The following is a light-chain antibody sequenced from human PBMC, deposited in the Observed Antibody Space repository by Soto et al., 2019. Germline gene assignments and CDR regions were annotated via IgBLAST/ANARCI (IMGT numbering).Light chain of an antibody. Sequence: EIVLTQSPCTLSLSPGERATLSCRASQSFSSYYLAWYQQKPGQAPRLLIYDASTRATGIPDRFSGSGSGTDFTLTISRLEPEDFAVYYCQHYGSSRTFGQGTKVDI. V-gene: IGKV3-20*01. J-gene: IGKJ1*01. CDR1: QSFSSYY. CDR3: QHYGSSRT. CDR2: DAS.